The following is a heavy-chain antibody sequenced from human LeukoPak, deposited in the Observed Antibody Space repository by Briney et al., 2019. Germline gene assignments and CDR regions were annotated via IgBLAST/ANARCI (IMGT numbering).Heavy chain of an antibody. Sequence: PGGSLRLSCAGSGFTSRTSAMKWVRQGSGKGLEWVSYISSSGSTIYYADSVKGRFTISRDNAKNSLYLQMNSLRADDTAVYYCVRPSGIAVSGGTDYWGQGTLVTVSS. D-gene: IGHD6-19*01. J-gene: IGHJ4*02. CDR1: GFTSRTSA. CDR2: ISSSGSTI. V-gene: IGHV3-48*03. CDR3: VRPSGIAVSGGTDY.